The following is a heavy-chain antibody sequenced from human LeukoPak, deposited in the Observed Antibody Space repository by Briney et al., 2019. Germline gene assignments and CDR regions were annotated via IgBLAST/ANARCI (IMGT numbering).Heavy chain of an antibody. D-gene: IGHD6-19*01. V-gene: IGHV3-9*01. CDR1: GFIFSNYW. CDR2: ISWNSGSI. CDR3: AKDSSGWPEDDAFDI. Sequence: GGSLRLSCAASGFIFSNYWMHWVRQAPGKGLEWVSGISWNSGSIGYADSVKGRFTISRDNAKNSLYLQMSSLRAEDTALYYCAKDSSGWPEDDAFDIWGQGTMVTVSS. J-gene: IGHJ3*02.